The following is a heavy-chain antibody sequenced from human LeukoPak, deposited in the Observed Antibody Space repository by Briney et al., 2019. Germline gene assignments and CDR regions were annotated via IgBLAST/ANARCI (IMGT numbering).Heavy chain of an antibody. D-gene: IGHD2-21*02. Sequence: PSQTLSLTCTVSGGSISSGSYYWSWIRQPAGKGLEWIGEIYHSGRTNYNPSLKSRVTIAVDKSKNQFSLKLSSMTAADTAVYYCAREAYCGADCYSGFNYWGQGTLVTVSS. CDR1: GGSISSGSYY. CDR2: IYHSGRT. CDR3: AREAYCGADCYSGFNY. J-gene: IGHJ4*02. V-gene: IGHV4-61*09.